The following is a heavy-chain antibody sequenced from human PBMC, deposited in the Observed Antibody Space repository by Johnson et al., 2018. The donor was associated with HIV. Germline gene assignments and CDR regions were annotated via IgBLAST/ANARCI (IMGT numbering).Heavy chain of an antibody. CDR2: ISYDGNNK. V-gene: IGHV3-30*04. Sequence: QVQLVESGGGVVQPGRSLRLSCVVSGFTFSSYPMHWVRQAPGKGLEWVAIISYDGNNKYYADSVKRRFTISRDNSKNTLYLQMNSLRAEDTAVYYCARDPRSSSWYYYANDAFDIWGQGTMVTVSS. CDR1: GFTFSSYP. D-gene: IGHD6-13*01. CDR3: ARDPRSSSWYYYANDAFDI. J-gene: IGHJ3*02.